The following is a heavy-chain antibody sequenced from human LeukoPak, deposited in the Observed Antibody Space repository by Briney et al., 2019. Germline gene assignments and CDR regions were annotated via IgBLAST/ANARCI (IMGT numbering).Heavy chain of an antibody. V-gene: IGHV4-34*01. CDR1: GGSFSGYY. J-gene: IGHJ4*02. D-gene: IGHD3-10*01. CDR2: INHSGST. Sequence: SETLSLTCAVYGGSFSGYYWSWIRQPPGKGLEWIGEINHSGSTNYNPSLKSRVTISVDTSKNQFSLKLSSVTAADTAVYYCARGTRWWFGELSNHFDYWGQGTLVTVSS. CDR3: ARGTRWWFGELSNHFDY.